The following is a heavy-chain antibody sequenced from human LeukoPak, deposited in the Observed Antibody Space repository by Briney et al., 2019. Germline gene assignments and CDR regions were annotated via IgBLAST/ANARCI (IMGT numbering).Heavy chain of an antibody. J-gene: IGHJ4*02. CDR3: AKVNPYCGGDCYPDY. D-gene: IGHD2-21*02. CDR1: GFTFSSYA. Sequence: GGSLRLSCAASGFTFSSYAMSWVRQAPGKGLECVSAISGSGGSTYYADSVKGRFTISRDNSKNTLYLQMNSLRAEDTAVYYCAKVNPYCGGDCYPDYWAGEPWSPSPQ. CDR2: ISGSGGST. V-gene: IGHV3-23*01.